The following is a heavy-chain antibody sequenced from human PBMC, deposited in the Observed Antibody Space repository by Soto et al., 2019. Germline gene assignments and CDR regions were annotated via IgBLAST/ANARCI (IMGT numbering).Heavy chain of an antibody. Sequence: GASVKVSCKASGGTFSSYAISWVRQAPGQGLEWMGGIIPIFGTANYAQKFQGRVTITADESTSTAYMELSSLRSEDTAVYYCARLGYYDSSGLVTLDYWGQGTLVTVSS. CDR2: IIPIFGTA. D-gene: IGHD3-22*01. CDR3: ARLGYYDSSGLVTLDY. V-gene: IGHV1-69*13. CDR1: GGTFSSYA. J-gene: IGHJ4*02.